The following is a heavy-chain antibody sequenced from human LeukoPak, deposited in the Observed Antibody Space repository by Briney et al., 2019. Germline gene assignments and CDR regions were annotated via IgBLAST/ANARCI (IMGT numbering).Heavy chain of an antibody. D-gene: IGHD3-10*01. CDR2: INPSGGST. Sequence: ASVKLSCKASGYTFTSYYMHWVRQAPGQGLEWMVIINPSGGSTSYAQKFQGRVTMTRDMSTSTVYMELSSLRSADTAVYYCARHSIYYGSGSYTFDYWGQGALVTVSS. CDR1: GYTFTSYY. J-gene: IGHJ4*02. CDR3: ARHSIYYGSGSYTFDY. V-gene: IGHV1-46*01.